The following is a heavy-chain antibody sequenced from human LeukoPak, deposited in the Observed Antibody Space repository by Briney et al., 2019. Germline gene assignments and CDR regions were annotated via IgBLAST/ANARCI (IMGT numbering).Heavy chain of an antibody. CDR2: INPYSGAT. CDR3: ARDGACSSTSCQNFDY. CDR1: GYTFTGYD. D-gene: IGHD2-2*01. V-gene: IGHV1-2*02. J-gene: IGHJ4*02. Sequence: GASVKVSCKASGYTFTGYDIHWVRQAPGQGLEWMGWINPYSGATNYVQKFQGRVTMTTDTSINTAYMDLSSLRSDDTAMYYCARDGACSSTSCQNFDYWGQGTLVTVSS.